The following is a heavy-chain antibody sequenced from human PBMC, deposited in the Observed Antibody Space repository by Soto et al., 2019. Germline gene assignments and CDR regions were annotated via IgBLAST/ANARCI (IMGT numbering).Heavy chain of an antibody. CDR3: ARYAVSGWYGGYYYYGMDV. D-gene: IGHD6-19*01. CDR2: INHSGST. CDR1: GGSFSGYY. Sequence: SETLSLTCAVYGGSFSGYYWSWIRQPPGKXLEWIGEINHSGSTNYNPSLKSRVTISVDTSKNQFSLKLSSVTAADTAVYYCARYAVSGWYGGYYYYGMDVWGQGTTVTVSS. V-gene: IGHV4-34*01. J-gene: IGHJ6*02.